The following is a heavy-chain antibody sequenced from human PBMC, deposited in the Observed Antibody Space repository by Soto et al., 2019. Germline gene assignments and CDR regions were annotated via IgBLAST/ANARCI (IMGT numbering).Heavy chain of an antibody. V-gene: IGHV3-64*01. CDR3: AGSTVTTGPLGY. Sequence: GGALRLSCAAPGFTFSSYAMHWGRPAPGKGLEYVSAISSNGGSTFSANSVKGRFTISRDNSKNTLYLQMGSLRAEDMAVYYCAGSTVTTGPLGYWGQGTLVTVSS. J-gene: IGHJ4*01. CDR2: ISSNGGST. D-gene: IGHD4-4*01. CDR1: GFTFSSYA.